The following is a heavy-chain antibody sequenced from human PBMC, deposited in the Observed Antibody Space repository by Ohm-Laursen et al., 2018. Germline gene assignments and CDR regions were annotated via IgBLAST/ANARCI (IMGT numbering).Heavy chain of an antibody. J-gene: IGHJ4*02. CDR3: ARELAAAFPGYFDY. V-gene: IGHV4-59*08. D-gene: IGHD6-13*01. CDR1: GGSISSYY. CDR2: IYYSGST. Sequence: SQTLSLTWTVSGGSISSYYWSWIRQSPGKGLEWIGYIYYSGSTNYNPSLKSRVTISVDTSKNQFSLKLSSVTAADTAVYYCARELAAAFPGYFDYWGQGALVAVST.